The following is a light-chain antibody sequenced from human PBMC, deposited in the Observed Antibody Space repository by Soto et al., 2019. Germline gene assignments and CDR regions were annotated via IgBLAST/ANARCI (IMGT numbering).Light chain of an antibody. CDR1: NNDVGAYPY. V-gene: IGLV2-14*01. CDR3: SSFATSGTTVI. J-gene: IGLJ2*01. Sequence: QSALTQPASVSGSPGQSITISCTGTNNDVGAYPYVSWYQQHPGTAPKLIIYEVTNRPSGISDRFSGSKSGNTASLTISGLQAEDESDYYCSSFATSGTTVIFGGGTKVNVL. CDR2: EVT.